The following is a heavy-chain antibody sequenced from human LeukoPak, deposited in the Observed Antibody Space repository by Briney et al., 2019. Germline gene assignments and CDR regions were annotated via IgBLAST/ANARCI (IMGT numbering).Heavy chain of an antibody. J-gene: IGHJ4*02. Sequence: ASVKVSCKVSGYTLTELSMHWVRQAPGKGLEWMGGFDPEDGETIYAQKFQGRVTMTEDTSTGTAYMELSSLRSEDTAVYYCATSIFVAYYYVYWGQGTLVTVSS. V-gene: IGHV1-24*01. CDR1: GYTLTELS. D-gene: IGHD3-10*02. CDR2: FDPEDGET. CDR3: ATSIFVAYYYVY.